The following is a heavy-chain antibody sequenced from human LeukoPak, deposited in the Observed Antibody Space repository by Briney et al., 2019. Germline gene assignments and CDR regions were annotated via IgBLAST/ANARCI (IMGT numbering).Heavy chain of an antibody. V-gene: IGHV3-7*01. J-gene: IGHJ4*02. Sequence: GGSLRLSCAASGVSFSAYWMTWVRQAPGTGLEWVANINPAGRETYYVDPVKGRFSISRDNAKNLVYLQMNSLRAEDTAVYHCARFGYVAAVDVWGQGTPVTVSS. CDR3: ARFGYVAAVDV. CDR1: GVSFSAYW. CDR2: INPAGRET. D-gene: IGHD2-15*01.